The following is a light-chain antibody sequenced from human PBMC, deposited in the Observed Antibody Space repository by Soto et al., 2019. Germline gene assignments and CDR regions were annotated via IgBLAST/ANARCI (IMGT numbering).Light chain of an antibody. CDR2: GGS. CDR3: QQYGSSPLT. J-gene: IGKJ4*01. CDR1: QTVTSSY. Sequence: EIVLTQSPGTLSLSPGERATLSCRASQTVTSSYLAWYQQKPGQAPRLLVFGGSSRATGISDRFRGVGSGTSFTLTISRLEPEDSAVYYCQQYGSSPLTFGGATKVEI. V-gene: IGKV3-20*01.